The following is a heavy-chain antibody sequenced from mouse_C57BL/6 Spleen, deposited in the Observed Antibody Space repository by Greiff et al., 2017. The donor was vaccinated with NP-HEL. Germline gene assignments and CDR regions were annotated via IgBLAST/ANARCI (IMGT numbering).Heavy chain of an antibody. J-gene: IGHJ2*01. CDR2: INPYNGGT. Sequence: VQLKESGPVLVKPGASVKMSCKASGYTFTDYYMNWVKQSHGKSLEWIGVINPYNGGTSYNQKFKGKATLTVDKSSSTAYMALNSLTSEDSAVYYCARIYYYGSSYFDYWGQGTTLTVSS. CDR3: ARIYYYGSSYFDY. D-gene: IGHD1-1*01. CDR1: GYTFTDYY. V-gene: IGHV1-19*01.